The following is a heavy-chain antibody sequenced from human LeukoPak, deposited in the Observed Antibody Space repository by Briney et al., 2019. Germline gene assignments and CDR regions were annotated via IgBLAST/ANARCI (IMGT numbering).Heavy chain of an antibody. CDR3: ARDLVSYDSSGYYPGGMDV. J-gene: IGHJ6*02. V-gene: IGHV3-74*01. Sequence: PGGSLRLSCATSGFTFSTYWMHWVRQAPGKGLVWVSRINSDGSDTAYAASVKGRFTISRDNAKNTLDLQMNSLRAEDTAVYYCARDLVSYDSSGYYPGGMDVWGQGTTVTVSS. CDR1: GFTFSTYW. CDR2: INSDGSDT. D-gene: IGHD3-22*01.